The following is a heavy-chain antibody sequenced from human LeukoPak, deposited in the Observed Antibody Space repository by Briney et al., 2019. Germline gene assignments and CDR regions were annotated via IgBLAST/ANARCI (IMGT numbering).Heavy chain of an antibody. CDR2: ISAYNGNT. J-gene: IGHJ4*02. V-gene: IGHV1-18*01. Sequence: ASVKVSCKASGYTFTSYGIGWVRQAPGQGLEWMGWISAYNGNTNYAQQFQGRVTMTTDTSTSTAYMELRSLRSDDTAVYYCARDGDGYTNGNFDYWGQGTLVTVSS. D-gene: IGHD5-24*01. CDR3: ARDGDGYTNGNFDY. CDR1: GYTFTSYG.